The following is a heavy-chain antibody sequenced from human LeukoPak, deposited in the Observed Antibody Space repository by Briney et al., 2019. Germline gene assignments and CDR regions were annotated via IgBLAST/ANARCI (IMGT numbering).Heavy chain of an antibody. CDR2: IIPIFGTA. V-gene: IGHV1-69*13. D-gene: IGHD7-27*01. CDR3: ARAPRSWGFDY. Sequence: GASVKVSCKASGGTFSSHAISWVRQAPGQGLEWMGGIIPIFGTANYAQKFQGRVTITADESTSTAYMELTNLRSEDTAVYYCARAPRSWGFDYWGQGTLVTVSS. CDR1: GGTFSSHA. J-gene: IGHJ4*02.